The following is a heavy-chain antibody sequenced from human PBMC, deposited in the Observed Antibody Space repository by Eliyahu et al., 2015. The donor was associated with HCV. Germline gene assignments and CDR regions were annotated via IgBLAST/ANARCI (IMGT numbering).Heavy chain of an antibody. Sequence: SYAMHWVRQAPGKGLEWVAVISYDGSNKYYADSVKGRFTISRDNSKNTLYLQMNSLRAEDTAVYYCARERRLNHGYNSRYFDYWGQGTLVTVSS. CDR3: ARERRLNHGYNSRYFDY. V-gene: IGHV3-30-3*01. D-gene: IGHD5-24*01. CDR2: ISYDGSNK. J-gene: IGHJ4*02. CDR1: SYA.